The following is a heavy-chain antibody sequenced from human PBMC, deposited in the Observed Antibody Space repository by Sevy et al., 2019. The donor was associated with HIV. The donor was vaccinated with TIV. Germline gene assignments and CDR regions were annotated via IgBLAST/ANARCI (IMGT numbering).Heavy chain of an antibody. Sequence: GGSLRLSCAASGFTFSRHVMSWVRQAPGKGLEWVSSISSSSSYMYYADSVKGRFTISRDNAKNSLYLQMNSLRAEDTAVYYCASPLDYYDSPSAYWGQGTLVTVSS. V-gene: IGHV3-21*01. J-gene: IGHJ4*02. CDR2: ISSSSSYM. CDR3: ASPLDYYDSPSAY. CDR1: GFTFSRHV. D-gene: IGHD3-22*01.